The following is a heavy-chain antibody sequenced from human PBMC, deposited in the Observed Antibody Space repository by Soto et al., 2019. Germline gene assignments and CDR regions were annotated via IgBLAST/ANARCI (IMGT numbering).Heavy chain of an antibody. CDR1: GYTFTGYY. D-gene: IGHD6-6*01. Sequence: SVKVSCKASGYTFTGYYMHWVRQAPGQGLEWMGGIIPIIGTANYAQKFQGRVTITADESTSTAYMELSSLRSEDTAVYYCAIEYSSSPPYYPIGYWGQGTLVTVSS. CDR2: IIPIIGTA. V-gene: IGHV1-69*13. J-gene: IGHJ4*02. CDR3: AIEYSSSPPYYPIGY.